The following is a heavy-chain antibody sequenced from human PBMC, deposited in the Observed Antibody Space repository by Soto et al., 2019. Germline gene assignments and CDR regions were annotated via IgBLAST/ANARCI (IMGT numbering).Heavy chain of an antibody. Sequence: SETLSLTCTVSGGSISSGGYYWSWIRQHPGKGLEWIGYIYYSGSTYYNPSLKSRVTISVDTSKNQFSLKLSSVTAADTAVYYCARVRITMVRGVMGSNWFDPWGQGTLVTVS. D-gene: IGHD3-10*01. CDR3: ARVRITMVRGVMGSNWFDP. V-gene: IGHV4-31*03. CDR1: GGSISSGGYY. J-gene: IGHJ5*02. CDR2: IYYSGST.